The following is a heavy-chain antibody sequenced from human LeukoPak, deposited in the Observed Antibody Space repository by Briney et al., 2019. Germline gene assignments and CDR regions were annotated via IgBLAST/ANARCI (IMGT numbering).Heavy chain of an antibody. CDR1: GFTFSSYE. D-gene: IGHD5-18*01. V-gene: IGHV3-48*03. CDR2: ISSSGSNI. CDR3: ARDREGSHYATRIQLCDY. J-gene: IGHJ4*02. Sequence: AGGSLRLSCAASGFTFSSYEMNWVRQAPGKGLEWVAYISSSGSNIYYADSVKGRFTISRDNAKNSLYLQMNSLRAEDTAVYYCARDREGSHYATRIQLCDYWGQGALVTVSS.